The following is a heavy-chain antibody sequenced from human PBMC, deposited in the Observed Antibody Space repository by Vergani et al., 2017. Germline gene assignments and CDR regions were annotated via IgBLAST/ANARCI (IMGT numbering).Heavy chain of an antibody. J-gene: IGHJ4*02. D-gene: IGHD6-6*01. CDR2: INHSGST. V-gene: IGHV4-59*12. CDR1: GGSISSYY. Sequence: QVQLQESGPGLVKPSETLSLTCTVSGGSISSYYWSWIRQPPGKGLEWIGEINHSGSTNYNPSLKSRVTISVDTSKNQFSLKLSSVTAADTAVYYCAREGYSSSSNWGQGTLVTVSS. CDR3: AREGYSSSSN.